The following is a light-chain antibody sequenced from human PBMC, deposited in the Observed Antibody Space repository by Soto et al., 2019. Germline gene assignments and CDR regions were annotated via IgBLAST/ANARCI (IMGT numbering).Light chain of an antibody. J-gene: IGKJ4*01. CDR2: DAS. Sequence: DIQMTQSPSSLPASVGERVTITCQASQDMSNYLNWYQQKPGKAPKLLIYDASNLETGVPSRFSGSGSGTDFTFTISSLQPEDIATYYCQQYDNLPLTFGGGTKVDI. CDR3: QQYDNLPLT. CDR1: QDMSNY. V-gene: IGKV1-33*01.